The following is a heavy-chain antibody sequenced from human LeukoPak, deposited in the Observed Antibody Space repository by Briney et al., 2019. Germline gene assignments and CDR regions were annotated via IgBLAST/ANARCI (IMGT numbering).Heavy chain of an antibody. J-gene: IGHJ5*02. CDR3: AKDLTLFRTT. CDR2: ISGSGRST. Sequence: AGGSLRLSCAASGFTFSSYAMSWVRQAPGKGLEWVSAISGSGRSTYYADSVKGRFTISGDNSKNTLYLQMNSLRAEDTAVYYCAKDLTLFRTTWGQGTLVTVSS. V-gene: IGHV3-23*01. D-gene: IGHD3-9*01. CDR1: GFTFSSYA.